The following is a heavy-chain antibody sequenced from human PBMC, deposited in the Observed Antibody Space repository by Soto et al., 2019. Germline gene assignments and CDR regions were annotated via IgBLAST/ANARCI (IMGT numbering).Heavy chain of an antibody. CDR3: TRELPRDIYYMDV. CDR2: CNTDGSDT. J-gene: IGHJ6*03. Sequence: PGGSLRPSCAASGFTLSSFWMHWVRQAPGKGLECVSRCNTDGSDTRYAGSVRGRFTITRDSAKNSLYLQMNRLRVENTAVYYCTRELPRDIYYMDVWGKGTTVTVSS. D-gene: IGHD2-21*02. V-gene: IGHV3-74*01. CDR1: GFTLSSFW.